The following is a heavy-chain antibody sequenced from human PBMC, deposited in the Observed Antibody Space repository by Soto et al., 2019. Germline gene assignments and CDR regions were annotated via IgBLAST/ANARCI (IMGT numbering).Heavy chain of an antibody. J-gene: IGHJ6*03. V-gene: IGHV1-69*02. CDR2: IIPILGIA. CDR3: ARGDGDCSSTSCPNYYYYYMDV. CDR1: GGTFSSYT. Sequence: QVQLVQSGAEVKKPGSSVKVSCKASGGTFSSYTISWVRQAPGQGLEWMGRIIPILGIANYAQKFQGRVTITADKSTSTAYMELGSLRSEDTAVYYWARGDGDCSSTSCPNYYYYYMDVWGKGTTVTVSS. D-gene: IGHD2-2*01.